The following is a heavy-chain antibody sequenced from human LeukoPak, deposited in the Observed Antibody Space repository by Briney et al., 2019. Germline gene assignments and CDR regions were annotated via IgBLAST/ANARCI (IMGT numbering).Heavy chain of an antibody. CDR2: ISSSSSYI. D-gene: IGHD6-13*01. J-gene: IGHJ4*02. V-gene: IGHV3-21*01. Sequence: GGSLRLSCAASGFTFNTYTMNWVRQAPGKGLEWVSSISSSSSYIYYADSVKGRFTISRDNAKNSLYLQMNSLRAEDTAVYYCARNVYSSSCYDYWGQGTLVTVSS. CDR1: GFTFNTYT. CDR3: ARNVYSSSCYDY.